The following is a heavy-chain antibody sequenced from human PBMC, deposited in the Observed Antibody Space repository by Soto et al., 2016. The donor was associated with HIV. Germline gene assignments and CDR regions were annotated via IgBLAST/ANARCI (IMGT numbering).Heavy chain of an antibody. CDR1: GFTVSSNY. CDR3: ARGTQYYGSGSYYTPHFDY. D-gene: IGHD3-10*01. J-gene: IGHJ4*02. Sequence: EVQLVESGGGLVQPGGSLRLSCAASGFTVSSNYMSWVRQAPGKGLEWVSVIYSGGSTYYADSVKGRFTISRDNSKNTLYLQMNSLRAEDTAVYYCARGTQYYGSGSYYTPHFDYWGQGTLVTVSS. CDR2: IYSGGST. V-gene: IGHV3-66*01.